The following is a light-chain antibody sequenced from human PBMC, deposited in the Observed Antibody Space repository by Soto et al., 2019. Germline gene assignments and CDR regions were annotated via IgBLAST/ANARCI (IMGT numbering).Light chain of an antibody. V-gene: IGKV4-1*01. CDR2: WAS. J-gene: IGKJ2*01. CDR1: QSVLYSSNNKNY. CDR3: QQYYSTPYT. Sequence: DIVMTQSPDSLAVSLGERATINCKSSQSVLYSSNNKNYLAWYQQKPGQPRKLLTYWASTRESGVPDRFSGSGSGTDFPLTSSSLQAEDVAVYYCQQYYSTPYTFGQGTKLEIK.